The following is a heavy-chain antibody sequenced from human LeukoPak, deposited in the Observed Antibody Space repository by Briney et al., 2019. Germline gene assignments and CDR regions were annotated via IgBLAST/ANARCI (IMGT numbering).Heavy chain of an antibody. V-gene: IGHV3-48*03. D-gene: IGHD3-10*01. CDR3: ARDFGAYYYGSGSYYTEYYFDY. CDR2: ISSSGSTI. CDR1: GFTFSSYE. Sequence: PGGSLRLSCAASGFTFSSYEMNWVRQAPGKGLEWVSYISSSGSTIYYADSVKGRFTFSRDNAKNSLYLQMSSLRAEDTAVYYCARDFGAYYYGSGSYYTEYYFDYWGQGTLVTVSS. J-gene: IGHJ4*02.